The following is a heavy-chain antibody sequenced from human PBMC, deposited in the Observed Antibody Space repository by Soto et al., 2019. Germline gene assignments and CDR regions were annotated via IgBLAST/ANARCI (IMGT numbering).Heavy chain of an antibody. J-gene: IGHJ6*02. Sequence: SETLSLTCTVSGGSISSGDYYWSWIRQPPGKGLEWIGYIYYSGSTYYNPSLKSRVTISVDTSKNQFSLKLSSVTAADTAVYYCARDRTYYDFWSGYYTGMDYYYGMDVWGQGTTVTVSS. V-gene: IGHV4-30-4*01. D-gene: IGHD3-3*01. CDR2: IYYSGST. CDR1: GGSISSGDYY. CDR3: ARDRTYYDFWSGYYTGMDYYYGMDV.